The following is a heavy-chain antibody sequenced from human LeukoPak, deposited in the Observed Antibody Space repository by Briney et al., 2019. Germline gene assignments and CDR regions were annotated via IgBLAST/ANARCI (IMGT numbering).Heavy chain of an antibody. CDR2: MSYSGDT. Sequence: SETLSLTCTVSGDPMTPYYWSWIRQPPGKGLEWIGYMSYSGDTRYNPSLKSRVTISVDASNNQFSLRLTSMTAADTATYYCARDGRGGLFYYFDSWGPGTLVTASS. D-gene: IGHD3-16*01. V-gene: IGHV4-59*01. CDR1: GDPMTPYY. CDR3: ARDGRGGLFYYFDS. J-gene: IGHJ4*02.